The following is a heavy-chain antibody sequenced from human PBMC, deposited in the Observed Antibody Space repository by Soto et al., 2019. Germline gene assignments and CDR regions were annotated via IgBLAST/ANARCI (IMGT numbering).Heavy chain of an antibody. CDR1: GYTFTNYA. CDR2: INAGKGNT. J-gene: IGHJ4*02. D-gene: IGHD2-2*01. CDR3: ARAGDDCSTTTCYLIDY. V-gene: IGHV1-3*01. Sequence: QVQLVQSGAEVKKPGASVKVSCKASGYTFTNYAMHWVRQAPGQRLEWMGWINAGKGNTKYSQSFQGRVTLTRDTSGSTAYMELSSLRSEDTAVYYCARAGDDCSTTTCYLIDYWGQGTLVTVSS.